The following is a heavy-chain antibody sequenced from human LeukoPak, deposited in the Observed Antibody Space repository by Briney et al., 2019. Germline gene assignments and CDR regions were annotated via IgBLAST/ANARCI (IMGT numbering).Heavy chain of an antibody. Sequence: GGSLRLSCPASAFILSKYWMSWVRQAPGKGLDWVANIKEDGSEINYVDSVKGRFTISRGNAKNSLYLQMNSLRVDDTAVYYCARDRGYSTFDYWGQGTLVTVSS. V-gene: IGHV3-7*01. CDR2: IKEDGSEI. CDR1: AFILSKYW. CDR3: ARDRGYSTFDY. J-gene: IGHJ4*02. D-gene: IGHD2-15*01.